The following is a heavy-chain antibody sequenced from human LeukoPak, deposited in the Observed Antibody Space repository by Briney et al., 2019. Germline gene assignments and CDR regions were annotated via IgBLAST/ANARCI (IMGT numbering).Heavy chain of an antibody. V-gene: IGHV3-9*01. D-gene: IGHD3-10*01. Sequence: GRSLRLSCAGSGFTFDDYAMHWVRQAPGKGLERVSGISWNSGSIGYADSVKGRFTISRDNAKNSLYLQMNSLRAEDTALYYCARAASSGSGSYLFDYWGQGTLVTVSS. CDR2: ISWNSGSI. CDR1: GFTFDDYA. CDR3: ARAASSGSGSYLFDY. J-gene: IGHJ4*02.